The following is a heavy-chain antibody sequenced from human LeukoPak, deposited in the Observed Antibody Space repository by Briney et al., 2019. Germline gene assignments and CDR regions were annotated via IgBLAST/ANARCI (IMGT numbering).Heavy chain of an antibody. D-gene: IGHD3-10*01. J-gene: IGHJ5*02. CDR2: INPNSGGT. V-gene: IGHV1-2*02. CDR3: ARVGPVVRGVITQKYNWFDP. CDR1: GYTFTGYY. Sequence: ASVKVSCKASGYTFTGYYMHWVRQAPGQGLEWMGWINPNSGGTNYAQKFQGRVTMTRDTSISAAYMELSRLRSDDTAVYYCARVGPVVRGVITQKYNWFDPWGQGTLVTVPS.